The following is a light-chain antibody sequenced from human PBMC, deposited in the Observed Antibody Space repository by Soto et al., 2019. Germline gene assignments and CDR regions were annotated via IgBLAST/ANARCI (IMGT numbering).Light chain of an antibody. CDR3: QSHDSSLSGTYV. CDR2: GNS. Sequence: QLVLTQPPSVSGAPGQRVTISCIGSSSNIGAGSDVHWYQQLPGTAPKLLIYGNSNRPSGVPDRFSGSKSGTSASLAITGLQAEDEADYYCQSHDSSLSGTYVFGTGTKVTVL. J-gene: IGLJ1*01. V-gene: IGLV1-40*01. CDR1: SSNIGAGSD.